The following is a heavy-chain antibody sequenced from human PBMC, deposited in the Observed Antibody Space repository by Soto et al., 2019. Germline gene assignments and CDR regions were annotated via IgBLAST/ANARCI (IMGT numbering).Heavy chain of an antibody. V-gene: IGHV1-69*13. Sequence: GASVKVSCKASGGTFSSYAISWVRQAPGQGLEWMGGIIPIFGTANYAQKFQGRVTITADESTSTAYMELSSLRSEDTAVYYCARDEIRAMGTYYYYGMDVWGQGTTVTVSS. D-gene: IGHD5-18*01. CDR3: ARDEIRAMGTYYYYGMDV. CDR1: GGTFSSYA. CDR2: IIPIFGTA. J-gene: IGHJ6*02.